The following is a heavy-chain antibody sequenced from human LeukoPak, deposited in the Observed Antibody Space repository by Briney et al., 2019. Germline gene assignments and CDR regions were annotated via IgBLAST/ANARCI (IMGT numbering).Heavy chain of an antibody. V-gene: IGHV3-30*03. CDR1: GFTCSNYG. CDR3: ASLRSGSGTFYNDY. J-gene: IGHJ4*02. Sequence: GVSLRLSCAASGFTCSNYGMQWVRQTPGKGLEWVTLISYDGSDKDYADSVKGRFSISRDNSKNTLYLQMNSLRAEDTAVYYCASLRSGSGTFYNDYRGQGTLVTVSS. CDR2: ISYDGSDK. D-gene: IGHD3-10*01.